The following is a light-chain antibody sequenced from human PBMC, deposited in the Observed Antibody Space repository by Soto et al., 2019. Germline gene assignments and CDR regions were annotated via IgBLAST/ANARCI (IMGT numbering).Light chain of an antibody. CDR2: GES. V-gene: IGKV3-15*01. Sequence: EIVMTLSPATLSVSPGERATLSCRASQSVSSNLAWYQQKPGQAPRLLIYGESARATGIPARFSGSGSGTDFTLTISSLEPEDFAVYYCQQRSNWITCGQGTRLEI. CDR1: QSVSSN. J-gene: IGKJ5*01. CDR3: QQRSNWIT.